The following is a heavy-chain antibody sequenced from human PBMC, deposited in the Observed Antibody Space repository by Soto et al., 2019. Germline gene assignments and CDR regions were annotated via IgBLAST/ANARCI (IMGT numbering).Heavy chain of an antibody. CDR3: ARAWVVVTAPDY. CDR2: INAGNGNT. Sequence: QVQLVQSGAEEKKPGASVKVSCKASGYTFTSYAMHWVRQAPGQRLEWMGWINAGNGNTKYSQKFQGRVTITRDTSASTDYMELSSLRYEDTAVYYCARAWVVVTAPDYWGQGTLVTVSS. CDR1: GYTFTSYA. J-gene: IGHJ4*02. V-gene: IGHV1-3*05. D-gene: IGHD2-21*02.